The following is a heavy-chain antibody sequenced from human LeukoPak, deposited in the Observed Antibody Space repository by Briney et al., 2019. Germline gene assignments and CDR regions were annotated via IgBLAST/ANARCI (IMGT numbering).Heavy chain of an antibody. CDR1: GFTFSNAW. J-gene: IGHJ6*03. V-gene: IGHV3-15*01. CDR2: IKSKTDGETT. Sequence: GGYLRLSCAASGFTFSNAWMSWVRQAPGKGLEWVGRIKSKTDGETTDYAAPVKGRFTISRDDSKNTLYLQMNRLRPEDTAVYYCAKGSYYCSNNCPQYYYYMDVWGKGTTVIVSS. CDR3: AKGSYYCSNNCPQYYYYMDV. D-gene: IGHD2-2*01.